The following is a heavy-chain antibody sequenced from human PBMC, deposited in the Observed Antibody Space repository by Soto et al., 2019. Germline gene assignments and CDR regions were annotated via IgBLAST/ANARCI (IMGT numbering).Heavy chain of an antibody. CDR1: DGSISSSGYY. D-gene: IGHD3-10*01. Sequence: SETLSLTCTVSDGSISSSGYYWAWICQPPGKGLEWIGSIYYSGSTYYNPSLKSQVTISVDTSKNQFSLKVRSVTAADTAVYYCARQPPLGRGVMFDYWGQGTLVTISS. V-gene: IGHV4-39*01. CDR2: IYYSGST. CDR3: ARQPPLGRGVMFDY. J-gene: IGHJ4*02.